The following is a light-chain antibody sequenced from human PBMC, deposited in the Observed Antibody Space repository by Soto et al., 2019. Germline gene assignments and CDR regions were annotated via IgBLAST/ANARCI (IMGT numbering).Light chain of an antibody. V-gene: IGLV7-46*01. J-gene: IGLJ2*01. CDR2: DTN. CDR1: TGAVTSGHY. Sequence: QAVVTQEPSLTVSPGGTVTLTCGSSTGAVTSGHYPYWFQQKPGQAPRTLIYDTNNKHSWTPARFSGSLLGGKAALTLSGAQPEDEAEYYFLLSYRGAGEVFGGGTQLTVL. CDR3: LLSYRGAGEV.